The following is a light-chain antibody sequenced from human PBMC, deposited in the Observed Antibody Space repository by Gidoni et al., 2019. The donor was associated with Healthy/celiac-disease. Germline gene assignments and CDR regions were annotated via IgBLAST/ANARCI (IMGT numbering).Light chain of an antibody. CDR3: QQYNSYST. J-gene: IGKJ1*01. CDR1: QSISSW. CDR2: DAY. V-gene: IGKV1-5*01. Sequence: DIQMTQSPSTLSASVGDRVTITCRASQSISSWLAWYQQKPGKAPKLLIYDAYSLESGVPSRCSGSGSGKEFTLTISSLQHDDFANYYCQQYNSYSTFGQGTKVEIK.